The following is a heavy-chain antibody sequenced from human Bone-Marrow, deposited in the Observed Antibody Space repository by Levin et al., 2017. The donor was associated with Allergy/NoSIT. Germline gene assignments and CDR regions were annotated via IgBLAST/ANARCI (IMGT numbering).Heavy chain of an antibody. CDR3: ARGADNPDSSDYYYFGFDI. CDR1: GFTFSIYG. D-gene: IGHD3-22*01. Sequence: GGSLRLSCAASGFTFSIYGMHWVRQAPGKGLEWVAVISYDGSNQYYADSVKGRFTISRDNSKNTLYLQMNSLRDGDTAMYYCARGADNPDSSDYYYFGFDIWGQGTLVTVSS. J-gene: IGHJ3*02. CDR2: ISYDGSNQ. V-gene: IGHV3-30*03.